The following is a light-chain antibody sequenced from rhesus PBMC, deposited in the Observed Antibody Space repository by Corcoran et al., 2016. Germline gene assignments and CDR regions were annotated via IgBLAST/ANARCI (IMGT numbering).Light chain of an antibody. CDR3: VQYTHMWT. V-gene: IGKV2-64*01. J-gene: IGKJ1*01. CDR2: KVS. CDR1: QSLVHSNGNTY. Sequence: DVVMTQSPLALPITPGQPASISCRSSQSLVHSNGNTYLSWFQQKPGQPPRLLIYKVSNRYSGVPDGFSGSGAGTDFTLKISSVEAGYVGVYYCVQYTHMWTFGQWTKVEIK.